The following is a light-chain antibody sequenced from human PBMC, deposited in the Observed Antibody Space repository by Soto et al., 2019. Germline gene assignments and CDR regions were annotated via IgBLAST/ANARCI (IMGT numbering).Light chain of an antibody. V-gene: IGLV2-8*01. CDR2: DVI. J-gene: IGLJ1*01. Sequence: QSALTQPPSASGSPGQSVTISCTGTSSDVGSYNYVCWYQQEPGKAPKLIIYDVIKRPSGVPDRFSGSKSGNTASLTVSGLQAEDEADYYCSSYTSSTIYVFGSATKLTVL. CDR3: SSYTSSTIYV. CDR1: SSDVGSYNY.